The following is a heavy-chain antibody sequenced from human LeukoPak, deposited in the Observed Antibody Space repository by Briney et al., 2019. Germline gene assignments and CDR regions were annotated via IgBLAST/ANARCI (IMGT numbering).Heavy chain of an antibody. D-gene: IGHD2-2*01. CDR1: GGSVSSSSYY. CDR3: ARFGLHCSSTSCNLNWFDP. V-gene: IGHV4-39*07. CDR2: IYYSGST. Sequence: SETLSLTCTVSGGSVSSSSYYWGWLRQPPGKGLEWIGSIYYSGSTYYSPSLKIRVTISVDTSKDESSLKLSSVTAVDTAVYYCARFGLHCSSTSCNLNWFDPWGQGTLVTVSS. J-gene: IGHJ5*02.